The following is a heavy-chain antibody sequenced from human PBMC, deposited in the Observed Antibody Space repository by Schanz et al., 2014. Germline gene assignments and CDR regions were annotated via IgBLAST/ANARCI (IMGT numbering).Heavy chain of an antibody. Sequence: EVQLVESGGGLIQPGGSLRLSCAASGFGFSSYSMNWVRQAPGKGLEWVSYMSGSSRTIYYADSMKGRFTVSRDNAENALYLQRTSLRAEDTGLYFCARGGGGSHYRLDYWGQGTLVTVSS. CDR3: ARGGGGSHYRLDY. J-gene: IGHJ4*02. CDR1: GFGFSSYS. V-gene: IGHV3-48*01. CDR2: MSGSSRTI. D-gene: IGHD1-26*01.